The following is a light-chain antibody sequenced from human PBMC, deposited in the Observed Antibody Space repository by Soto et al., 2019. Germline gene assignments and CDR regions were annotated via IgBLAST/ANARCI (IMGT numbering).Light chain of an antibody. CDR3: QHYGSSRNT. J-gene: IGKJ5*01. CDR2: GAS. V-gene: IGKV3-20*01. Sequence: EIVLTQSPGTLSLSPGERATLSCRASESVSNSHLAWYQQKPGQAPRLLIYGASSRATGIPDRFSGSGSGTDFTLTINRLEPEDFAVYYCQHYGSSRNTFGQGTRLESK. CDR1: ESVSNSH.